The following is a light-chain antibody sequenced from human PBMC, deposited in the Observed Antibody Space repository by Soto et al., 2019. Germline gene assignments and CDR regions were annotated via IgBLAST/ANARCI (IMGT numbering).Light chain of an antibody. CDR1: SSDVGHYNF. CDR2: EVI. CDR3: SSYRENTIV. Sequence: QSALTQPASVSGSPGQSITISCTGTSSDVGHYNFVSWFQQHPGKAPKVIIYEVINRPSGVSSRFSGSKSGTTASLTISGLQAEDEADYYCSSYRENTIVFGTGTKVTVL. V-gene: IGLV2-14*01. J-gene: IGLJ1*01.